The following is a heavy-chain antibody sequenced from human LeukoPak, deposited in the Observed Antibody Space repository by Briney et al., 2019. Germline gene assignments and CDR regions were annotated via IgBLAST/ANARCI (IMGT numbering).Heavy chain of an antibody. Sequence: PGGSLRLSCAASGFTFSRHAMSWVRQAPGKGLEWVSLNSGSGTATYYADSVKGRFTISRDNSKNTLFLQMDSLRAEDTAVYYCARDDPSGSYKDWGQGTLVTVSS. CDR2: NSGSGTAT. D-gene: IGHD3-10*01. CDR3: ARDDPSGSYKD. J-gene: IGHJ4*02. V-gene: IGHV3-23*01. CDR1: GFTFSRHA.